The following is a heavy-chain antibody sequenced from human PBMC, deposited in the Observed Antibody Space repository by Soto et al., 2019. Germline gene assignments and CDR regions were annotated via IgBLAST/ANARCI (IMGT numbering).Heavy chain of an antibody. Sequence: QVQLVESGGGVVQPGRSLRLSCAASGFTFSSYGMHWVRQAPGKGLEWVAVIWYDGSNKYYADSVKGRFTISRDNSKNTLYLQMNSLRAEDTAVYYCARDSRPYYYDSSGYYSGYWGQGTLVTVSS. D-gene: IGHD3-22*01. CDR1: GFTFSSYG. CDR3: ARDSRPYYYDSSGYYSGY. V-gene: IGHV3-33*01. J-gene: IGHJ4*02. CDR2: IWYDGSNK.